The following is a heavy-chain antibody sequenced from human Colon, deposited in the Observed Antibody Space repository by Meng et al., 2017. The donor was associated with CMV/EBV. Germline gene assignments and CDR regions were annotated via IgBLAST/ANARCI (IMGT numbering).Heavy chain of an antibody. CDR1: GFTLSDYY. V-gene: IGHV3-11*01. Sequence: GSLKISCAASGFTLSDYYLNWVRQAPGKGLEWISYINPAGTTIYYADSVKGRFTISRDNAENSVFLQMSSLRAEDTAVYYCVRYYYGSGSFYNPFYFNGLDVWGQGTTVTVSS. J-gene: IGHJ6*02. CDR3: VRYYYGSGSFYNPFYFNGLDV. D-gene: IGHD3-10*01. CDR2: INPAGTTI.